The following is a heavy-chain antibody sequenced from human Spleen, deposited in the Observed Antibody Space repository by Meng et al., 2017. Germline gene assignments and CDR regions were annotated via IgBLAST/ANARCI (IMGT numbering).Heavy chain of an antibody. CDR1: VFSLFTNGVG. V-gene: IGHV2-5*01. Sequence: QITLKESRPTLVKPTQTPPLACTFSVFSLFTNGVGVGWIRQPPGKAPEWLALIYWNDDGRYSPSLKSRLTITKDISRNQVVLTMTNMDPVDTATYYCVHSEVTTYYFDYWGQGILVTVSS. CDR2: IYWNDDG. CDR3: VHSEVTTYYFDY. D-gene: IGHD4-17*01. J-gene: IGHJ4*02.